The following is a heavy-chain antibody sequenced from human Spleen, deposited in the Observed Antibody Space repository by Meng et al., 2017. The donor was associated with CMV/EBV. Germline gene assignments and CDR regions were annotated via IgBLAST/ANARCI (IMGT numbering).Heavy chain of an antibody. Sequence: ASVKVSCKASGYTFTGYYVHWVRQAPGQGPEWMGWINPNIGGTKYAQKFQGRVTMTRDTSISTAYMELSRLRSDDTAVYYCARDMAAASRGWFDPWGQGTLVTVSS. D-gene: IGHD2-15*01. CDR1: GYTFTGYY. V-gene: IGHV1-2*02. CDR2: INPNIGGT. J-gene: IGHJ5*02. CDR3: ARDMAAASRGWFDP.